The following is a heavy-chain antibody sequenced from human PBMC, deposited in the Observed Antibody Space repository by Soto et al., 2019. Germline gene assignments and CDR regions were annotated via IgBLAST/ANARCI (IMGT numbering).Heavy chain of an antibody. CDR1: GFTFSSYS. V-gene: IGHV3-48*02. CDR2: ISSSSSTI. Sequence: GGSLRLSCAASGFTFSSYSMNWVRQAPGKGLEWVSYISSSSSTIYYADSVKGRFTISRDNAKNSLYLQMNSLRDEDTAVYYCGREKNYGGNPSYWYFDLRGRGTLVTVSS. D-gene: IGHD4-17*01. CDR3: GREKNYGGNPSYWYFDL. J-gene: IGHJ2*01.